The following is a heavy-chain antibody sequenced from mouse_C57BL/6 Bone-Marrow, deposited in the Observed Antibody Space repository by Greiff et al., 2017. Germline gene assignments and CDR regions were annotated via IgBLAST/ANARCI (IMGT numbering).Heavy chain of an antibody. J-gene: IGHJ1*03. CDR2: IYPGDGDT. Sequence: QVQLQQSGPELVKPGASVKISCKASGYAFSSSWMNWVKQRPGKGLEWIGRIYPGDGDTNYNGKFKGKATLTADKSSSTAYMQLSSLTSEDSAVYFCAREGRSTRYFDVWGTGTTVTVSS. CDR1: GYAFSSSW. V-gene: IGHV1-82*01. CDR3: AREGRSTRYFDV.